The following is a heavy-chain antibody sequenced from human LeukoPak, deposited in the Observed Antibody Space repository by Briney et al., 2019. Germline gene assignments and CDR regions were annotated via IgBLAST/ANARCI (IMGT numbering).Heavy chain of an antibody. J-gene: IGHJ3*01. CDR3: AKDGRQRKTYFYGSESANAFDF. D-gene: IGHD3-10*01. V-gene: IGHV3-66*02. CDR2: IYSGGST. CDR1: GFTVSSNY. Sequence: PGGSLRLSCAASGFTVSSNYMSWVRQAPGRGLEWVSLIYSGGSTYYADSVKGRFTISRDNSKNTLYLQMNSLRAEDTAVYYCAKDGRQRKTYFYGSESANAFDFWGQGTMVTVSS.